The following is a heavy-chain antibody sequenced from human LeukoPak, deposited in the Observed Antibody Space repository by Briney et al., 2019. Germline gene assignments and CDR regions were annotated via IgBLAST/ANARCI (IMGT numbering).Heavy chain of an antibody. J-gene: IGHJ3*02. CDR2: ISSSSSYI. V-gene: IGHV3-21*01. D-gene: IGHD3-22*01. CDR1: GFPFSSHG. Sequence: GGSLRLSCAGSGFPFSSHGMNWVRQAPGKGLEWVSSISSSSSYIYYADSVKGRFTISRDNAKNSLYLQMNSLRAEDTAVYYCARDRAMIVVTDAFDIWGQGTMVTVSS. CDR3: ARDRAMIVVTDAFDI.